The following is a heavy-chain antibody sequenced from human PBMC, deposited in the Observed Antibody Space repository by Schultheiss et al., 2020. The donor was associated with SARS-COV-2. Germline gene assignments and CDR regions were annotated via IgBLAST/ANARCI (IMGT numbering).Heavy chain of an antibody. CDR3: AKERWYSSSWYDY. CDR1: GFTFSSYS. D-gene: IGHD6-13*01. V-gene: IGHV3-23*01. J-gene: IGHJ4*02. Sequence: GESLKISCAASGFTFSSYSMNWVRQAPGKGLEWVSAISGSGGSTYYADSVKGRFTISRDNSKNTLYLQMNSLRAEDTAVYYCAKERWYSSSWYDYWGQGTLVTVSS. CDR2: ISGSGGST.